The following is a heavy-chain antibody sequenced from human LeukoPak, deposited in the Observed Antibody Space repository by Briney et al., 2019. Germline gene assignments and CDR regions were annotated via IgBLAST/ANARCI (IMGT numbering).Heavy chain of an antibody. CDR2: IYYSGST. CDR3: ARGGGYSSSSRKREYYYYMDV. V-gene: IGHV4-31*03. CDR1: GGSISNGGYY. Sequence: SETLSLTCTVSGGSISNGGYYWSWIRQHPGKGLEWIGYIYYSGSTNYNPSLKSRVTISVDTSKNQFSLKLSSVTAADTAVYYCARGGGYSSSSRKREYYYYMDVWGKGTTVTVSS. J-gene: IGHJ6*03. D-gene: IGHD6-6*01.